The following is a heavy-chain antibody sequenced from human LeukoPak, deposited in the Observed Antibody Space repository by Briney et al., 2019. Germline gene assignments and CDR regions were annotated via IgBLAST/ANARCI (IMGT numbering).Heavy chain of an antibody. J-gene: IGHJ3*01. D-gene: IGHD3-22*01. CDR1: GFTFSIYA. CDR3: AKGYYSDSSGYYSRGAFDF. CDR2: ISVSGGTT. Sequence: GGSLRLSCATSGFTFSIYAMSWGRQAPGRGLEWVSGISVSGGTTYYADSVKGRFTISRDNTKNTLYLQMNNLRAEDTAVYYCAKGYYSDSSGYYSRGAFDFWGQGTMVTVSS. V-gene: IGHV3-23*01.